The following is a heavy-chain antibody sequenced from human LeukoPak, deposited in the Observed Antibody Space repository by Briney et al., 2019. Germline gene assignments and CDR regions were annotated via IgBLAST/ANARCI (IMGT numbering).Heavy chain of an antibody. CDR3: AREGYGSGSYYNYNNWFDP. J-gene: IGHJ5*02. V-gene: IGHV3-53*01. D-gene: IGHD3-10*01. Sequence: GGSLRLSCAASGFTVSSNYMSWVRQAPGKGLEWVSVIYIDGSTYYADSVKGRFTISRDNAKNSLYLQMNSLRAEDTAVYYCAREGYGSGSYYNYNNWFDPWGQGTLVTVSS. CDR2: IYIDGST. CDR1: GFTVSSNY.